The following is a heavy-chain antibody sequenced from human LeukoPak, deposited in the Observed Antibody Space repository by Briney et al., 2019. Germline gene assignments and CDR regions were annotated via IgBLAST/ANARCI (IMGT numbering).Heavy chain of an antibody. D-gene: IGHD4-23*01. CDR3: ARAVGTSRNFFDY. Sequence: SETLSLTCTVSGVSISSSSYYWGWIRQPPGKGLEWIGSIYYSGSTYYNPSLKSRVTISVDTSKNQFSLKLSSVTAADTAMYYCARAVGTSRNFFDYWGQGTLVTVSS. J-gene: IGHJ4*02. V-gene: IGHV4-39*07. CDR1: GVSISSSSYY. CDR2: IYYSGST.